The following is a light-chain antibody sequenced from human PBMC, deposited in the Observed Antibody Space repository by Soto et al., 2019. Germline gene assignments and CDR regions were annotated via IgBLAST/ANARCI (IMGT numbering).Light chain of an antibody. CDR2: EVG. CDR1: SSDVGAYNS. Sequence: QSALTQPASVSGSRGQSITISCTGSSSDVGAYNSVSWYQQHPGKAPKLMIYEVGNRPSGVSNRFSGSKSGNTASLTISGLQAEDEADYYCSSYTISTTWVFGGGTKLTVL. CDR3: SSYTISTTWV. J-gene: IGLJ3*02. V-gene: IGLV2-14*01.